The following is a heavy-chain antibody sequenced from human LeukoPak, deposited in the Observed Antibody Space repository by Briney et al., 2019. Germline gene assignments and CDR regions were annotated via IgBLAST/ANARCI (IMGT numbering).Heavy chain of an antibody. V-gene: IGHV3-23*01. J-gene: IGHJ4*02. D-gene: IGHD3-9*01. CDR2: ISGSGAGT. Sequence: GGSLRLSCAASGFTFSSYAMNWVRQAPGKGLEWVSGISGSGAGTHYADSVKGRFTISRDNSKNTLYLQMNSLRAEDTAVYYCARAPTYYDILTGYYVCYFDYWGQGTLVTVSS. CDR1: GFTFSSYA. CDR3: ARAPTYYDILTGYYVCYFDY.